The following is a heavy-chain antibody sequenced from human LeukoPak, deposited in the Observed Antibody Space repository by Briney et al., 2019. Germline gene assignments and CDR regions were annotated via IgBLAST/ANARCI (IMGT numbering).Heavy chain of an antibody. Sequence: PGGSLRLSCAASGFTFSSYSMNWVRQAPGKGLEWVANIKQDGSEKYYVDSVKGRFTISRDNAKNSLYLQMNSLRAEDTAVYYCARGEEMIGGAFDIWGQGTMVTVSS. D-gene: IGHD3-16*01. CDR1: GFTFSSYS. V-gene: IGHV3-7*01. CDR2: IKQDGSEK. CDR3: ARGEEMIGGAFDI. J-gene: IGHJ3*02.